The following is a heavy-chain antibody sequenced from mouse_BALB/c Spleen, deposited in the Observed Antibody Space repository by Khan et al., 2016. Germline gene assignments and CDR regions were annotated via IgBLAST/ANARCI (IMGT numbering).Heavy chain of an antibody. CDR2: ISPRDGDP. J-gene: IGHJ2*01. D-gene: IGHD2-10*02. CDR3: ARVEYGNLDY. V-gene: IGHV1-80*01. Sequence: QIQLVQSGAELVRPGSSVKISCKASGYVFSDYWTNWVKQRSGQGLEWIGQISPRDGDPNYNGKFKVKARLTADKSSSTAYMQLSSLTSEDSAVYFCARVEYGNLDYWGQGTTLTVSS. CDR1: GYVFSDYW.